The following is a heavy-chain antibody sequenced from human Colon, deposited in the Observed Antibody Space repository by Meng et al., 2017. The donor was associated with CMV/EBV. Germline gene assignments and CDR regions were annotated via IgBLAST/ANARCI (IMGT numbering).Heavy chain of an antibody. CDR2: ISSTGGNT. CDR1: GFNLSDHY. J-gene: IGHJ4*02. Sequence: GESLKISCEGSGFNLSDHYMSWIRQAPGKGLEWVSGISSTGGNTYYADSVKGRFTISRDNSKDTLYLLMNNLRGEDTAVYYCANTYSTTPVAYWGQGTLVTVSS. CDR3: ANTYSTTPVAY. V-gene: IGHV3-23*01. D-gene: IGHD6-19*01.